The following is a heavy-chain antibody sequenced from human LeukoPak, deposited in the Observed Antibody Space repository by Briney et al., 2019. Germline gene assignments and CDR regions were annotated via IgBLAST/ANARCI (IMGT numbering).Heavy chain of an antibody. V-gene: IGHV3-23*01. J-gene: IGHJ4*02. D-gene: IGHD6-19*01. CDR1: GFTFSSYA. Sequence: GGSLRLSCAASGFTFSSYAMSWVRQAPGKGLEWVSGISGSGGTTYYADSVKGRFTISRDTSENRLFLQMNSLRPDDSALYYCTKDLMTGFSSGWYLAYWGQGTLVTVSS. CDR3: TKDLMTGFSSGWYLAY. CDR2: ISGSGGTT.